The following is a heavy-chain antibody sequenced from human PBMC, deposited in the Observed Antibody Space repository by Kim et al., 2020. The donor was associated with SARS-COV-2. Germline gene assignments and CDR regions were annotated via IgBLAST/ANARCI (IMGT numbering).Heavy chain of an antibody. J-gene: IGHJ6*03. CDR3: ARGVNILTSYYYYYMDV. CDR2: IIPIFGTA. CDR1: GGTFSSYA. Sequence: SVKVSCKASGGTFSSYAINWVRQAPGQGLEWMGGIIPIFGTANYAQKFQGRVTITADESTSTAYMELSSLRSEDTAVYYCARGVNILTSYYYYYMDVWGKGTTVTVSS. D-gene: IGHD4-4*01. V-gene: IGHV1-69*13.